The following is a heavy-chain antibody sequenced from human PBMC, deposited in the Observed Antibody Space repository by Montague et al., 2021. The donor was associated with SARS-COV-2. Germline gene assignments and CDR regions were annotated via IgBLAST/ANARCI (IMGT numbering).Heavy chain of an antibody. CDR1: GFSLSTRTAG. J-gene: IGHJ4*02. CDR2: IYWDDDK. D-gene: IGHD6-6*01. V-gene: IGHV2-5*02. CDR3: AHRLPAVAAFDY. Sequence: PALVKPTQTLTLTCTFSGFSLSTRTAGVGWIRQPPGKALEWLALIYWDDDKRYSPSLKSRLTITKVTSKNQVVLTMTNMDPVDTATYYCAHRLPAVAAFDYWGQGTLVTVPS.